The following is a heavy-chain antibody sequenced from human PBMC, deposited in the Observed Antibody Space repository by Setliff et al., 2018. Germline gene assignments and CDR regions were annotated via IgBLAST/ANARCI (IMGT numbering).Heavy chain of an antibody. Sequence: SETLSLTCTVSGGSINNYYWTWTRQPAGKGLEWIGRIYTSGSTNYNPSLKSRVTMSVDTSKNQFSLKLSSVTAADTAVYYCASLSPLRGYSYGIDYWGQGTLVTVSS. CDR3: ASLSPLRGYSYGIDY. J-gene: IGHJ4*02. D-gene: IGHD5-18*01. V-gene: IGHV4-4*07. CDR2: IYTSGST. CDR1: GGSINNYY.